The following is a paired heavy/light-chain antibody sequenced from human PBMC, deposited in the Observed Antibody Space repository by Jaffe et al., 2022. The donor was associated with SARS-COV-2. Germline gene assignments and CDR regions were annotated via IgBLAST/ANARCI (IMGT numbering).Light chain of an antibody. J-gene: IGLJ3*02. V-gene: IGLV1-47*01. Sequence: SVLTQPPSASATPGQRVTISCSGSSSNIGTNYVYWYQQLPGTAPKVLIYRTNQRPSGVPDRFSGSKSGTSASLAISGLRSEDEADYYCASWDDSLSGWVFGGGTKLTVL. CDR1: SSNIGTNY. CDR3: ASWDDSLSGWV. CDR2: RTN.
Heavy chain of an antibody. CDR2: IYFRGTT. D-gene: IGHD3-3*02. CDR3: ATLLADPDY. Sequence: QLQLQESGPGLVKPSETLSLTCTVSGGSISDTSYYWGWIRQPPGKGLEWIGNIYFRGTTFYNPSLKTRVSISVDTSKNQFSLKLTSVTAADTAVYYCATLLADPDYWGQGTLVSVSS. V-gene: IGHV4-39*01. CDR1: GGSISDTSYY. J-gene: IGHJ4*02.